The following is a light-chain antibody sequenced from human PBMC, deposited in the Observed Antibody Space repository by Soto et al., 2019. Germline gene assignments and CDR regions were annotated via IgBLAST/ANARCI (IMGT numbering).Light chain of an antibody. V-gene: IGLV2-14*01. J-gene: IGLJ1*01. CDR3: CSYTSSSTYV. CDR2: DVS. CDR1: SSDVGGYNY. Sequence: QSALIQPASVSGSPGQSITISCTGTSSDVGGYNYVSWYQQHPGKTPKLLIYDVSNRPSGVSNRCSGSKSGNAASLTISGLQAEDEADYYCCSYTSSSTYVFRTGTKLTVL.